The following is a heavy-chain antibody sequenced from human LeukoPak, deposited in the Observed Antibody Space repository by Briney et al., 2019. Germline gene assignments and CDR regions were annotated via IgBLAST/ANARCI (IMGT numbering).Heavy chain of an antibody. V-gene: IGHV1-69*05. Sequence: SVKVSCKPSGGTFSSYAISWVRQAPGQGLEWMGGIIPIFGTANYAQKFQGRVTITTDKSTSTAYMELSSLRSEDTAVYYCARVCSSTSCYTDSYWYFDLWGRGTLVTVSS. CDR1: GGTFSSYA. CDR3: ARVCSSTSCYTDSYWYFDL. D-gene: IGHD2-2*02. J-gene: IGHJ2*01. CDR2: IIPIFGTA.